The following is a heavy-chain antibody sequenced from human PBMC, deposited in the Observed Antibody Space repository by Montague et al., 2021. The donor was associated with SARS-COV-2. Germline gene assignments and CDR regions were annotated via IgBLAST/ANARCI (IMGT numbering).Heavy chain of an antibody. V-gene: IGHV3-23*01. CDR1: GFTFSSYA. CDR2: ISGSGGST. D-gene: IGHD5-12*01. J-gene: IGHJ4*02. CDR3: AVDIVATIKRTFDY. Sequence: SLRLSCAASGFTFSSYAMSWVRQAPGKGLEWVSAISGSGGSTYYADSVKGRFTISRDNSKNTLYLQMNSLRAEDTAVYYCAVDIVATIKRTFDYWGLGTLVTVSS.